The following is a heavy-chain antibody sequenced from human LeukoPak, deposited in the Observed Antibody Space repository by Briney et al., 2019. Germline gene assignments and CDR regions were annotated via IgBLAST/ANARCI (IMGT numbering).Heavy chain of an antibody. CDR2: ISWNSDNI. Sequence: GRSLRLSCAASGFTLDDYGMSWVRQAPGKGLEWVSGISWNSDNIGYADSVKGRFTISRDNAKKSLYLQMNSLRVEDTALYYCAKGFTTTVTTNFDYWGQGTLVTVSS. CDR1: GFTLDDYG. D-gene: IGHD4-17*01. CDR3: AKGFTTTVTTNFDY. V-gene: IGHV3-9*01. J-gene: IGHJ4*02.